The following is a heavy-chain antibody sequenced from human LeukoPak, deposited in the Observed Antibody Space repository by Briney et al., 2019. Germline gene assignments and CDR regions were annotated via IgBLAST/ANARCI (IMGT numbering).Heavy chain of an antibody. CDR1: GFTFSSHG. CDR3: ARNDKGNSYGYSIDY. D-gene: IGHD5-18*01. Sequence: GGSLRLSCAASGFTFSSHGMHWVRQAPGKGLEWVAVIWYDGSNKYYADSVKGRFTISRDNSKNTLYLQMNSLRAEGTAVYYCARNDKGNSYGYSIDYWGQGTLVTVPS. V-gene: IGHV3-33*01. J-gene: IGHJ4*02. CDR2: IWYDGSNK.